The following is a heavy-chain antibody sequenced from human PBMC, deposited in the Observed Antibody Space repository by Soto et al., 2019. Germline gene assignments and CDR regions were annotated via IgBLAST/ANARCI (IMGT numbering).Heavy chain of an antibody. CDR1: GFTFSNYG. V-gene: IGHV3-33*06. Sequence: SCAASGFTFSNYGMHWVRQAPGKGLESVAVIWYDGSNKYYADSVKGRFTISRDNSKNTMYLQVNSLRAEDTAVYYCAKWLVLSAFDIWGQGTMVTVS. CDR3: AKWLVLSAFDI. CDR2: IWYDGSNK. J-gene: IGHJ3*02. D-gene: IGHD6-19*01.